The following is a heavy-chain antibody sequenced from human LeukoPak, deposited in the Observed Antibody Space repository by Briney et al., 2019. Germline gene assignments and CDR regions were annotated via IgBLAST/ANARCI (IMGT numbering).Heavy chain of an antibody. D-gene: IGHD6-25*01. Sequence: PWESLRLSCAASGFIFSDYFISWVRQAPGKGLEWLSYVSTTGSHTNYADSVKGRFTISRDNVKKSLYLQMNSLRPDDTAVYYCARGGGYAFDIWGQGTVVTVSS. V-gene: IGHV3-11*05. CDR2: VSTTGSHT. CDR3: ARGGGYAFDI. J-gene: IGHJ3*02. CDR1: GFIFSDYF.